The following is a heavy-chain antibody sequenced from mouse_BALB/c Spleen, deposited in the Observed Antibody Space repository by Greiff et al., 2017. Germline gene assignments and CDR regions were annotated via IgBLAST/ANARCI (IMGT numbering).Heavy chain of an antibody. V-gene: IGHV5-6-3*01. J-gene: IGHJ4*01. Sequence: EVMLVESGGGLVQPGGSLKLSCAASGFTFSSYGMSWVRQTPDKRLELVATINSNGGSTYYPDSVKGRFTISRDNAKNTLYLQMSSLKSEDTAMYYCARVHLYYYAMDYWGQGTSVTVSS. CDR2: INSNGGST. CDR1: GFTFSSYG. CDR3: ARVHLYYYAMDY.